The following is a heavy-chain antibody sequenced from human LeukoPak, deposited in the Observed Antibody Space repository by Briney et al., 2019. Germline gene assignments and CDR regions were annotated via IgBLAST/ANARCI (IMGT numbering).Heavy chain of an antibody. CDR2: TSSSDDGT. J-gene: IGHJ4*02. CDR3: ARAPVTSCRGAFCYPFDY. D-gene: IGHD2-21*01. CDR1: GFPLSNYA. Sequence: GGSLRLSCVASGFPLSNYAMSWVRQVPGKGLEWVSATSSSDDGTYYADSVRGRFTISRDNSKDTLYLQMNRLRVEDAALYYCARAPVTSCRGAFCYPFDYWGQGILVTVSS. V-gene: IGHV3-23*01.